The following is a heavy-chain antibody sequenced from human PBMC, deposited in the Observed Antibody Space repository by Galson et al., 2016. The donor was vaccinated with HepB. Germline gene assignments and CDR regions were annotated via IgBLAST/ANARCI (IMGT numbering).Heavy chain of an antibody. J-gene: IGHJ4*02. Sequence: SLRLSCAASGFTFSSYDMHWVRQAPGKGLVWVSRVKSDGTSTTYADSVQGRFSTYRDNAKNTVYLQMNSLRAEDTAVYYCTRDYYDSLEYWGQGPLVTVSS. CDR3: TRDYYDSLEY. D-gene: IGHD3-22*01. V-gene: IGHV3-74*01. CDR2: VKSDGTST. CDR1: GFTFSSYD.